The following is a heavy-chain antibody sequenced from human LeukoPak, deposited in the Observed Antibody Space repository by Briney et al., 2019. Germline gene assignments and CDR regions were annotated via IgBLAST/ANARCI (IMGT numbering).Heavy chain of an antibody. V-gene: IGHV4-34*01. Sequence: PSETLSLTCAVYGGSFSGYYWSWIRQPPGKGLEWIGEINHSGSTNYNPSLKSRVTISVDTSKNQFSLKLSSVTAADTAVYYCARGPVAEWKFGYYYDSSGSVANWFDPWGQGTLVTVSS. CDR2: INHSGST. CDR3: ARGPVAEWKFGYYYDSSGSVANWFDP. CDR1: GGSFSGYY. D-gene: IGHD3-22*01. J-gene: IGHJ5*02.